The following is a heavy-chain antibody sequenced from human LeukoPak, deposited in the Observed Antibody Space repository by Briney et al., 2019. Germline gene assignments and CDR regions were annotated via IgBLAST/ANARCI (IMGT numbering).Heavy chain of an antibody. D-gene: IGHD3-3*01. V-gene: IGHV3-33*01. CDR2: IWYDGSNK. Sequence: PGGSLRLSCAASGFTFSSYGMPWVRQAPGKGLEWVAVIWYDGSNKYYADSVKGRFTISRDNSKNTLYLQMNSLRAEDTAVYYCARVFVDFWSGYYIGSGSHWFDPWGQGTLVTVSS. J-gene: IGHJ5*02. CDR1: GFTFSSYG. CDR3: ARVFVDFWSGYYIGSGSHWFDP.